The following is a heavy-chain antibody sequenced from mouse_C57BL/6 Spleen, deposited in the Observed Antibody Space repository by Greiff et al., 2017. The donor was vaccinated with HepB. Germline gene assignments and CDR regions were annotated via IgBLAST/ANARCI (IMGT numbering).Heavy chain of an antibody. V-gene: IGHV5-4*01. CDR3: AREDYDYERYFDV. CDR1: GFTFSSYA. Sequence: EVQRVESGGGLVKPGGSLKLSCAASGFTFSSYAMSWVRQTPEKRLEWVATISDGGSYTYYPDNVKGRFTISRDNAKNNLYLQMSHLKSEDTAMYYCAREDYDYERYFDVWGTGTTVTVSS. J-gene: IGHJ1*03. D-gene: IGHD2-4*01. CDR2: ISDGGSYT.